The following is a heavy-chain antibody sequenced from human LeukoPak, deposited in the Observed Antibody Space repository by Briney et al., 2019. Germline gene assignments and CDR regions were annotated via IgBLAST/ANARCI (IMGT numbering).Heavy chain of an antibody. D-gene: IGHD3-10*01. CDR2: ISAYNGNT. V-gene: IGHV1-18*04. CDR1: GYTFTGYY. Sequence: GASVKVSCKASGYTFTGYYMHWVRQAPGQGLEWMGWISAYNGNTNYAQKLQGRVTMTTDTSTSTAYMELRSLRSDDTAVYYCARCRFGEPVDYWGQGTLVTVSS. CDR3: ARCRFGEPVDY. J-gene: IGHJ4*02.